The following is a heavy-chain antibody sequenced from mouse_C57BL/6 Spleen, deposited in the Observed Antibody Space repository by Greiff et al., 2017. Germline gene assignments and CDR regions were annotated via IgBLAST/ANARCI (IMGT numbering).Heavy chain of an antibody. CDR2: IYPSDSET. D-gene: IGHD1-2*01. CDR1: GYTFTSYW. J-gene: IGHJ3*01. Sequence: QVQLQQPGAELVRPGSSVKLSCKASGYTFTSYWMAWVKQRPGQGLEWIGNIYPSDSETHYNQKFKDKATLTVDKSSSTAYMQLSSLTSEDSAVYYCARGDYDGSWFAYWGQGTLVTVSA. CDR3: ARGDYDGSWFAY. V-gene: IGHV1-61*01.